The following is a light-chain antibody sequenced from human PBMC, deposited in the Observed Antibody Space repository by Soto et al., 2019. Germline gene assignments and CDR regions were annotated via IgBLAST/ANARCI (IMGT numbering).Light chain of an antibody. CDR3: HQLNSYPHT. V-gene: IGKV1-9*01. CDR2: AAS. CDR1: QGISSY. J-gene: IGKJ5*01. Sequence: DIQLTQSPSFLSASVGDRVTITCRASQGISSYLAWYQQIPGKAPNLLIYAASTLQSGVPSRFSGSGSGTEFTLTISSLQPEDFATYYCHQLNSYPHTFGQGTRLVMK.